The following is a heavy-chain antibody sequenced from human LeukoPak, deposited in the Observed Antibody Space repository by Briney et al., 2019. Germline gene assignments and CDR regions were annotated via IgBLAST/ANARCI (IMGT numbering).Heavy chain of an antibody. CDR1: GFTFSSHW. V-gene: IGHV3-74*01. Sequence: GGSLRLSCVASGFTFSSHWMHWIRQVPGKGLMWVSRINGDGSRIHYGDSVKGRFTISRDNAKNTLYLQMTSLRGDDTAIYFCARDALGGRTKFDSWGHGSLVTVSS. D-gene: IGHD3-16*01. J-gene: IGHJ4*01. CDR3: ARDALGGRTKFDS. CDR2: INGDGSRI.